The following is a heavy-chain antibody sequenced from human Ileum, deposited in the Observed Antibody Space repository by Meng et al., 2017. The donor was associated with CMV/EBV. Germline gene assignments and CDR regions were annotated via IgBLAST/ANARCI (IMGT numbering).Heavy chain of an antibody. CDR2: VYSTGST. V-gene: IGHV4-59*01. Sequence: VHLRETGPGLVKPPETLSLTCRFSGGSISSYYWSWIRQAPGKGLEWIGYVYSTGSTNYSPSLRSRVTISVDTSRNQFSLRLSSVTAADTAVYYCARTGRFGSYYFDYWGQGTLVTVSS. J-gene: IGHJ4*02. CDR1: GGSISSYY. CDR3: ARTGRFGSYYFDY. D-gene: IGHD3-10*01.